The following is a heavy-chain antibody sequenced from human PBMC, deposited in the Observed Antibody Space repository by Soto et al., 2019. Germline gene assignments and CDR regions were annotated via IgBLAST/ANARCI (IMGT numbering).Heavy chain of an antibody. V-gene: IGHV3-21*01. Sequence: GSLRLSCAASGFTFSSYSMNWVRQAPGKGLEWVSSISSSSSYIYYADSVKGRFTISRDNAKNSLYLQMNSLRAEDTAVYYCARDLFPYDFWSGYYKNWFDPWGQGTLVTVSS. J-gene: IGHJ5*02. CDR3: ARDLFPYDFWSGYYKNWFDP. CDR2: ISSSSSYI. CDR1: GFTFSSYS. D-gene: IGHD3-3*01.